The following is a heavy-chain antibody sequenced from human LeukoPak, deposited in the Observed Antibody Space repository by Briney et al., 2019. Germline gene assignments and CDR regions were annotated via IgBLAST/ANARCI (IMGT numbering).Heavy chain of an antibody. Sequence: SVKVSCKASGGTFSGYTISWVRQAPGQGLEWMGRVIPILGIANYAQKFQGRVTITADKSTSTAYMELSSLRSEDTAVYYCASERAYCSSTSCPSIWGQGTMVTVSS. CDR3: ASERAYCSSTSCPSI. CDR2: VIPILGIA. CDR1: GGTFSGYT. D-gene: IGHD2-2*01. J-gene: IGHJ3*02. V-gene: IGHV1-69*02.